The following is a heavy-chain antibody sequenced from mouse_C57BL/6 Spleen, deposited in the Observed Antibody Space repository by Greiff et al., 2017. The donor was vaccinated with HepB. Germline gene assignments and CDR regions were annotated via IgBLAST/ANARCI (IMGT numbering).Heavy chain of an antibody. J-gene: IGHJ4*01. CDR1: GFSLTSYG. CDR3: AKTRGDYYAMDY. CDR2: IWRGGST. V-gene: IGHV2-5*01. Sequence: VQLQESGPGLVQPSQSLSITCTVSGFSLTSYGVHWVRQSPGKGLEWLGVIWRGGSTDYNAAFMSRLSITKDNSKSQVFFKMNSLQADDTAIYYCAKTRGDYYAMDYWGQGTSVTVSS.